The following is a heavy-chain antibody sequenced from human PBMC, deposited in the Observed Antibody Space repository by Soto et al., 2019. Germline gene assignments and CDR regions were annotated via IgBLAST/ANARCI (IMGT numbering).Heavy chain of an antibody. V-gene: IGHV3-23*01. CDR1: GFTFSSYA. Sequence: GGSLRLSCAASGFTFSSYAMSWVRQAPGKGLEWVSAISGSGGSTYYADSVKGRFTISRDNSKNTLYLQMNSLRAEDTAVYYCAKDGHGIFGVAPHYYGMDVWGQGTTVTVSS. J-gene: IGHJ6*02. CDR2: ISGSGGST. CDR3: AKDGHGIFGVAPHYYGMDV. D-gene: IGHD3-3*01.